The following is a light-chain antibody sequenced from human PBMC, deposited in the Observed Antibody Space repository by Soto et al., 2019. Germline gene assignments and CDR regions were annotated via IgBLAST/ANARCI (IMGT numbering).Light chain of an antibody. V-gene: IGLV1-40*01. CDR2: AND. CDR1: SSNIGAGYD. Sequence: QAVVTQPPSVSGAPGQRVTISCTGSSSNIGAGYDVHWYQQLPGTAPKLLIYANDNRPSGVPDRFSGSKSGTSASLAITGLQAEDEADYYCSSYTSSSTLGVFGGGTKLTVL. J-gene: IGLJ2*01. CDR3: SSYTSSSTLGV.